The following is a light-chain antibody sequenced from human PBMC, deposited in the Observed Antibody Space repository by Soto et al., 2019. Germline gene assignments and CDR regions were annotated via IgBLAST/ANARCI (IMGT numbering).Light chain of an antibody. V-gene: IGLV1-40*01. J-gene: IGLJ1*01. CDR3: QSYDSSLTGSV. CDR1: SSNLGAPYD. CDR2: GNN. Sequence: QPVLGQPPSVPGAPGQTVIISCSGSSSNLGAPYDVNWFRQLPGTVPRLLIYGNNNRPSGVPDRFYGSKSGSSASLAITGLQAEDEADYYCQSYDSSLTGSVFGTGTEVTVL.